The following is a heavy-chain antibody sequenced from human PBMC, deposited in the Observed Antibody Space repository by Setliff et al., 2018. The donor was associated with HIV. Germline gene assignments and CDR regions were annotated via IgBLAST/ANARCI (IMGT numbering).Heavy chain of an antibody. CDR1: GVTFSNCS. CDR2: FDPEDNKI. V-gene: IGHV1-24*01. CDR3: ATRIRDGHRGYGYFDF. Sequence: ASVKVSCKASGVTFSNCSISWVRQAPGKGPEWMGGFDPEDNKIVYAQKFQGRVTTTEDTSTDTAYMELSSLRPEDTAVYYCATRIRDGHRGYGYFDFWGQGTLVTVSS. J-gene: IGHJ4*02. D-gene: IGHD5-12*01.